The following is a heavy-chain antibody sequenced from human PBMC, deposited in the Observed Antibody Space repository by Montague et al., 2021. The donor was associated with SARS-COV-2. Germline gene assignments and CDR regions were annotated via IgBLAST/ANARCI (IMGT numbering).Heavy chain of an antibody. J-gene: IGHJ6*02. V-gene: IGHV4-4*02. CDR3: ARGGTYHYGMDV. CDR1: DGSISSPNW. D-gene: IGHD3-16*01. Sequence: SETLSLTCAVSDGSISSPNWGNWVRQPPGKGLEWIGEIYYTGNTNYNPSLKSRGTIFIDKSKNHFSLQLSSVTAADTAVYYCARGGTYHYGMDVWGQGTTVAVSS. CDR2: IYYTGNT.